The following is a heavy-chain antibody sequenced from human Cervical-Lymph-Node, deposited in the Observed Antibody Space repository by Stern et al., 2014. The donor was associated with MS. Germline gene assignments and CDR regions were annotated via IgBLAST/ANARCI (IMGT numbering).Heavy chain of an antibody. CDR1: GSTFPTYG. J-gene: IGHJ6*02. D-gene: IGHD2-21*01. V-gene: IGHV1-18*01. CDR3: AQSLAYYGMDV. CDR2: IRDYNGDT. Sequence: QLVQSGPEVKKPGASVKVSCKAYGSTFPTYGIYWVRQAPGQGLEGMGWIRDYNGDTNSAQKFQGRVTMTKDTSTNTAYMELRSLTSDDTAVYYCAQSLAYYGMDVWGQGTTVTVSS.